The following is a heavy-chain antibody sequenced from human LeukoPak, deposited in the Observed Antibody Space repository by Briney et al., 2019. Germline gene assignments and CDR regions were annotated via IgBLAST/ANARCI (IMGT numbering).Heavy chain of an antibody. D-gene: IGHD3-22*01. Sequence: ASVKVSCKASGYTFTSYDINWARQATGQGLEWMGWMNPNSGNTGYAQKFQGRVTMTRNTSISTAYMELSSLRSEDTAVYYCARGGYYDSSGYLYYYYGMDVWGQGTTVTVSS. CDR3: ARGGYYDSSGYLYYYYGMDV. V-gene: IGHV1-8*01. CDR1: GYTFTSYD. CDR2: MNPNSGNT. J-gene: IGHJ6*02.